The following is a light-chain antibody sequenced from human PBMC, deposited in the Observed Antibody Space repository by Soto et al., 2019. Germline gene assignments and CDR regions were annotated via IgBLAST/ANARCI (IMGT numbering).Light chain of an antibody. V-gene: IGKV1-27*01. Sequence: DIQMTQSPSSLSASVGDRVTITCRASQAIYNYLAWYQQKPGKVPTLLISAASTLQSGVQSRFSGSGSGTDFTLTISSLQPEDVATYYCPKFSAVPTFGGGTKVEI. CDR3: PKFSAVPT. J-gene: IGKJ4*01. CDR1: QAIYNY. CDR2: AAS.